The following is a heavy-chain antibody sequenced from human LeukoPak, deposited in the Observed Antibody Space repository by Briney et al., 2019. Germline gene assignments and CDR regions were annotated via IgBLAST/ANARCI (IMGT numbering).Heavy chain of an antibody. CDR1: GYTFTGYY. Sequence: ASVKLSCKASGYTFTGYYIHWVRQAPGQGLEWMGWINPNGGGTNYAQTFQGRVTMTRDTSISTAYMELSRLRSDDTAIYYCARENNSGWYRKAAFDYWGQGTLVTVTS. CDR3: ARENNSGWYRKAAFDY. CDR2: INPNGGGT. D-gene: IGHD6-19*01. J-gene: IGHJ4*02. V-gene: IGHV1-2*02.